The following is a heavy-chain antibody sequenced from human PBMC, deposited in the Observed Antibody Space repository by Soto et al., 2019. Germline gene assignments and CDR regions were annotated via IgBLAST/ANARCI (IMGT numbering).Heavy chain of an antibody. CDR1: GFSFSSHN. Sequence: GGSLRLSCAASGFSFSSHNMNWVRQAPGKGLEWISYISTSGAKYYADSVKGRFTISRNNADNSLYLQMNSLRDEDTALYYCAREIAAADFDYWGQGTPVTVSS. J-gene: IGHJ4*02. V-gene: IGHV3-48*02. CDR3: AREIAAADFDY. CDR2: ISTSGAK. D-gene: IGHD6-13*01.